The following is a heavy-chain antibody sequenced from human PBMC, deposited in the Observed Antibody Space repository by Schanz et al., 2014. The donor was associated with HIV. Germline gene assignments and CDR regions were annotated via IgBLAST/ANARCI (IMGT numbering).Heavy chain of an antibody. Sequence: QVQLVESGGGVVPPGGSLRLSCAASGFTFDDYGMSWVRQAPGKGLEWVAVISYDGSNKYYADSVKGRFTISRDISKNTLYLQMNSLRAEDTAVYYCAKEEQQLGGVGGYHFDYWGQGTLVTVSS. D-gene: IGHD6-13*01. CDR3: AKEEQQLGGVGGYHFDY. J-gene: IGHJ4*02. CDR2: ISYDGSNK. CDR1: GFTFDDYG. V-gene: IGHV3-30*18.